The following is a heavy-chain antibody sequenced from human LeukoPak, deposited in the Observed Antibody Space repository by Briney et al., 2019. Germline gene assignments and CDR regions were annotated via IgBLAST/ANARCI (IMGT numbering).Heavy chain of an antibody. CDR1: GGSISSGGYY. CDR2: INHSGST. CDR3: ARGPLKYYYDSSGYSTPFSY. D-gene: IGHD3-22*01. V-gene: IGHV4-39*07. J-gene: IGHJ4*02. Sequence: PSETLSLTCTVSGGSISSGGYYWSWIRQPPGKGLEWIGEINHSGSTNYNPSLKSRVTISVDTSKNQFSLKLSSVTAADTAVYYCARGPLKYYYDSSGYSTPFSYWGQGTLVTVSS.